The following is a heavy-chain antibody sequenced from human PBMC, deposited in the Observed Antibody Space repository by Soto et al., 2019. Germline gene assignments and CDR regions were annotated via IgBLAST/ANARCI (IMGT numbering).Heavy chain of an antibody. D-gene: IGHD6-13*01. Sequence: GGSLRLSCAASGFTFSSYAMSWVRQAPGKGLEWVGRIKSKTDGGTTDYAAPVKGRFTISRDDSKITLYLQMNSLKTEDTAVYYCTTERPSSWYVYYYYYGMDVWGQGTTVTVSS. V-gene: IGHV3-15*01. CDR1: GFTFSSYA. CDR2: IKSKTDGGTT. CDR3: TTERPSSWYVYYYYYGMDV. J-gene: IGHJ6*02.